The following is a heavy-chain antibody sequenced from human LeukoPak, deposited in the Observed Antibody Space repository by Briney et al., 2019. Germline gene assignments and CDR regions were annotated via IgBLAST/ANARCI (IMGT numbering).Heavy chain of an antibody. CDR3: ARSDSSPPSFDY. CDR1: GGSFSGYY. Sequence: SETLSLTCAVYGGSFSGYYWSWIRQPPGKGLEWIGEINHSGSTNYNPSLKSRVTISVDTSKNQFSLKLSSVPAADTAVYYCARSDSSPPSFDYWGQGTLVTVSP. CDR2: INHSGST. V-gene: IGHV4-34*01. J-gene: IGHJ4*02. D-gene: IGHD6-13*01.